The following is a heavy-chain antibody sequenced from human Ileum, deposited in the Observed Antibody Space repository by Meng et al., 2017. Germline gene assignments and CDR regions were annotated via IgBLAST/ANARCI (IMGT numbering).Heavy chain of an antibody. D-gene: IGHD5-12*01. J-gene: IGHJ4*02. CDR2: IHHIGRT. V-gene: IGHV4-4*02. CDR1: GDSVSNPNW. Sequence: ESGPGRGKPSGTPSLPCEVLGDSVSNPNWWDWLRQSPGKGLEWIGEIHHIGRTNFIASLQSRATISLDESKNQFSLTLTSVTAADTAVYYCARGVGDIRVGFDYWGQGILVTVAS. CDR3: ARGVGDIRVGFDY.